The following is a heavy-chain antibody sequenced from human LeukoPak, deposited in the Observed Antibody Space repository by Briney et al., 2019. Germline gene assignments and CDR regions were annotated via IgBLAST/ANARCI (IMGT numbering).Heavy chain of an antibody. CDR3: ARDSGGYSRHLEH. CDR1: GGSISSGGYY. V-gene: IGHV4-31*03. J-gene: IGHJ1*01. CDR2: IYYSGST. Sequence: SETLSLTCTVSGGSISSGGYYWSWIRQHPGKGLEWIGYIYYSGSTYYNPSLKSRVTISVDTSKNQFSLKLSSVTAADTAVYYCARDSGGYSRHLEHWGQGTLVTVSS. D-gene: IGHD6-13*01.